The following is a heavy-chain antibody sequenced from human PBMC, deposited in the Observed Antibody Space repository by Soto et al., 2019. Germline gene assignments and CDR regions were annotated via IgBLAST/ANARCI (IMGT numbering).Heavy chain of an antibody. CDR2: MNPNSGET. Sequence: ASVKVSCKTSGYTFTDYDINWVRQATGQGLERIGWMNPNSGETGYAQKFQGRVTMTRSTSLSTAYLELSSLRSEDAAVDYCGRVAVAARPRWYNWFDPWGQGTLVTVSS. D-gene: IGHD2-15*01. CDR3: GRVAVAARPRWYNWFDP. V-gene: IGHV1-8*01. CDR1: GYTFTDYD. J-gene: IGHJ5*02.